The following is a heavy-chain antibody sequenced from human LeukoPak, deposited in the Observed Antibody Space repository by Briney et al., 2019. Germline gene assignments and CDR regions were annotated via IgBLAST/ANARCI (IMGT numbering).Heavy chain of an antibody. CDR1: GFTFSTYW. Sequence: GGSLRLSCAASGFTFSTYWMSWVRQAPGKGLEWVANIKQDGSEKYYVDSVKGRFTISRENAKNSLYLQMNSLRAGDTAVYYCARASSGYYYDYWGQGTLVTVSS. CDR2: IKQDGSEK. D-gene: IGHD3-22*01. J-gene: IGHJ4*02. CDR3: ARASSGYYYDY. V-gene: IGHV3-7*01.